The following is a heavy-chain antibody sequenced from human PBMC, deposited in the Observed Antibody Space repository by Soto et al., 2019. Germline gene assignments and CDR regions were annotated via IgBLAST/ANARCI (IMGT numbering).Heavy chain of an antibody. CDR1: GFTFSSYG. V-gene: IGHV3-33*01. CDR2: IWYDGSNK. J-gene: IGHJ5*02. CDR3: ARGPVKYSSSIKNNWFDP. Sequence: PGGSLRLSCAASGFTFSSYGMHWVRQAPGKGLEWVAVIWYDGSNKYYADYVKGRFTISRDNSKNTLYLQMNSPRAEDTAVYYCARGPVKYSSSIKNNWFDPWGQGTLVTVSS. D-gene: IGHD6-13*01.